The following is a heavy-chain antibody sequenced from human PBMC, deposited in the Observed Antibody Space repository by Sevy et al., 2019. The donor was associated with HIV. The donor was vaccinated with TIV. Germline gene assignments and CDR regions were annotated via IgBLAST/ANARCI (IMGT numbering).Heavy chain of an antibody. D-gene: IGHD2-15*01. Sequence: SETLSLTCTVSGGSISSYYWSWIRQPPGKGLEWIGYIYYSGSTNYNPSLKSRVTISVDTYKNQFSLKLSSVTAADTAVYYCASGGKGYYYYYYMDVWGKGTTVTVSS. CDR3: ASGGKGYYYYYYMDV. CDR2: IYYSGST. J-gene: IGHJ6*03. V-gene: IGHV4-59*01. CDR1: GGSISSYY.